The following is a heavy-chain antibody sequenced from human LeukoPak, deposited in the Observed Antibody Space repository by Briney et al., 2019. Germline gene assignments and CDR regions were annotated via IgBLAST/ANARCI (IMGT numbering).Heavy chain of an antibody. V-gene: IGHV3-30*04. CDR2: ISYDGSNK. CDR3: ASSYAYYDILTGYPNWFDP. CDR1: GFTFSSYA. Sequence: GGSLRLSCAASGFTFSSYAMYWVRQAPGKGLEWVAVISYDGSNKYYADSVKGRFTISRDNSKNTLYLQMNSLRAEDTAVYYCASSYAYYDILTGYPNWFDPWGQGTLVTVSS. D-gene: IGHD3-9*01. J-gene: IGHJ5*02.